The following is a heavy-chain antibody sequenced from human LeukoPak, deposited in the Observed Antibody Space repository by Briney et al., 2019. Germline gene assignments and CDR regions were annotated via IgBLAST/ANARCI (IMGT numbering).Heavy chain of an antibody. CDR3: AKVFYYYGSGSYGHFDY. CDR2: ISGSGGST. D-gene: IGHD3-10*01. J-gene: IGHJ4*02. CDR1: GFTFSSYG. V-gene: IGHV3-23*01. Sequence: GGSLRLSCAASGFTFSSYGMSWVRQAPGKGLEWVSAISGSGGSTYYADSVKGRFTISRDNSKNTLYLQMNSLRAEDTAVYYCAKVFYYYGSGSYGHFDYWGQGTLVTVSS.